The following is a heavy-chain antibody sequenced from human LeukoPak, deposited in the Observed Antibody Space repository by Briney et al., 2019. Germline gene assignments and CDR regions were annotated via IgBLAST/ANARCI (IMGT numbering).Heavy chain of an antibody. CDR1: GGTFSSYA. CDR2: IIPIFGTA. CDR3: ARDKGLRYYYDSSGPFFDY. Sequence: ASVKVSCKASGGTFSSYAISWVRQAPGQGLEWMGGIIPIFGTANYAQKFQGRVTITADKSTSTAYMELSSLRSEDTAVYYCARDKGLRYYYDSSGPFFDYWGQGTLVTVSS. D-gene: IGHD3-22*01. J-gene: IGHJ4*02. V-gene: IGHV1-69*06.